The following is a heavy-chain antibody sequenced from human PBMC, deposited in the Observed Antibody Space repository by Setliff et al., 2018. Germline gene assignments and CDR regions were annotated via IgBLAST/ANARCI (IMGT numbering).Heavy chain of an antibody. CDR3: VREGGTAVDVLYYHYDGMDV. J-gene: IGHJ6*02. CDR1: GGSFSTYY. CDR2: INHSGST. D-gene: IGHD6-19*01. V-gene: IGHV4-34*01. Sequence: PSETLSLTCAVYGGSFSTYYWIWIRQPPGKGLEWIGEINHSGSTYYNPSLKSRLTLSVDRSKNQFSLNLRSVTAADTAVYYCVREGGTAVDVLYYHYDGMDVWGQGTTVTVSS.